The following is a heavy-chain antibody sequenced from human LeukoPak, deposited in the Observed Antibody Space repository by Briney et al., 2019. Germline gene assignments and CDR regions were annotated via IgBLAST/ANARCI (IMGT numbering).Heavy chain of an antibody. CDR3: ARAPPISSSWYDEIYFDY. J-gene: IGHJ4*02. Sequence: NPSETLSLTCTVSGGSISSSSYYWSWIRQPPGKGLEWIGEINHSGSTNYNPSLKSRVTISVDTSKNQFSLKLSSVTAADTAVYYCARAPPISSSWYDEIYFDYWGQGTLVTVSS. CDR2: INHSGST. D-gene: IGHD6-13*01. CDR1: GGSISSSSYY. V-gene: IGHV4-39*07.